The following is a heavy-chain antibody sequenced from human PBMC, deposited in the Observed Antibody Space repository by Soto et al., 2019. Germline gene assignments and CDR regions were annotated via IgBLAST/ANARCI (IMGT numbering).Heavy chain of an antibody. V-gene: IGHV3-33*01. CDR1: GFTFSSYG. D-gene: IGHD3-3*01. Sequence: QVQLVESGGGVVQPGRSLRLPCAASGFTFSSYGMHWVRQAPGKGLEWVAVIWYDGSNKYYADSVKGRFTISRDNSKNTLYLQMNSLRAEDTAVYYCARDPTYYDFWSGPSASYYFDYWGQGTLVTVSS. J-gene: IGHJ4*02. CDR3: ARDPTYYDFWSGPSASYYFDY. CDR2: IWYDGSNK.